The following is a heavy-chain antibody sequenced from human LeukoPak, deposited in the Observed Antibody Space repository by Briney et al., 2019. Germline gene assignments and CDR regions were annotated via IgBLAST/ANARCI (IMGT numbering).Heavy chain of an antibody. Sequence: ASVKVSCKASGYTFTNYGISWVRQAPGQGLEWMGWISPYNGNAKYAQKLQGSVTMTRDTSISTVYMELSRLRSDDTAVYYCARASGSYWWFDSWGQGTLVTVSS. CDR2: ISPYNGNA. J-gene: IGHJ5*01. CDR1: GYTFTNYG. D-gene: IGHD1-26*01. V-gene: IGHV1-18*01. CDR3: ARASGSYWWFDS.